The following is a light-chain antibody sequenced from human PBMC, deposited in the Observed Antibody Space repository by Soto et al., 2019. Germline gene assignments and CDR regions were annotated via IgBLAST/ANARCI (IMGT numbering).Light chain of an antibody. Sequence: EIVLTQSPGTLSLSPGERATLSCRASQSVSSSYLGWYQQKPGQAPRLLIYGASNRATGIPDRFSGIGSGTDFTLTISRLEPEDFAVYYCQQYGSSPLTLGEGTKVEIK. CDR2: GAS. CDR3: QQYGSSPLT. V-gene: IGKV3-20*01. J-gene: IGKJ4*01. CDR1: QSVSSSY.